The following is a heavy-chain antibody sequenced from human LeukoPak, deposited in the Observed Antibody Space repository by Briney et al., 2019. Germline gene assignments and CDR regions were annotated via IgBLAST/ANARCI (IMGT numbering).Heavy chain of an antibody. CDR3: AKDRAGSAPYYFDY. V-gene: IGHV3-23*01. Sequence: GGSLRLSCAASGFTFDDYGMSWVRQAPGKGVEWVSAISGSGGGTYYADSVKGRFTISRDNSKNTLYLQMNSLRAEDTAVYYCAKDRAGSAPYYFDYWGQGTLVTVSS. D-gene: IGHD3-10*01. CDR2: ISGSGGGT. J-gene: IGHJ4*02. CDR1: GFTFDDYG.